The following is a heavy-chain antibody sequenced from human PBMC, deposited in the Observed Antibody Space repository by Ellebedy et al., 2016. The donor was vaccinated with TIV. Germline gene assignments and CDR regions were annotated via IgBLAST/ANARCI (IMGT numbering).Heavy chain of an antibody. CDR3: ARDMGRRPGGNSAVDY. CDR1: GFTFSNAW. V-gene: IGHV3-15*01. CDR2: IKSKTDGGTT. J-gene: IGHJ4*02. D-gene: IGHD4-23*01. Sequence: GESLKISXAASGFTFSNAWMSWVRQAPGKGLEWVGRIKSKTDGGTTDYAAPVKGRFTISRDDSKNTLYLQMNSLRAEDTAVYYCARDMGRRPGGNSAVDYWGQGTLVTVSS.